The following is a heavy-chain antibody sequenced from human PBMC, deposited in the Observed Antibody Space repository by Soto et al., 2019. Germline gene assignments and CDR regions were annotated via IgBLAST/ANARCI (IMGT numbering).Heavy chain of an antibody. CDR3: ARASDVDIVATIRGNWFDP. CDR2: INPSGGST. V-gene: IGHV1-46*03. D-gene: IGHD5-12*01. CDR1: GYTFTSYY. Sequence: ASVKVSCKASGYTFTSYYMHWVRQAPGQGLEWMGIINPSGGSTSYAQKFQGRVTMTRDTSTSTVYMELSSLRSEDTAVYFCARASDVDIVATIRGNWFDPWGQGTLVTVS. J-gene: IGHJ5*02.